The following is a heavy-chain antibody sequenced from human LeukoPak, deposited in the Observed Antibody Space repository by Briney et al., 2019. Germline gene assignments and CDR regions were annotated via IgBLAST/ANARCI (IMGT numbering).Heavy chain of an antibody. V-gene: IGHV4-61*08. CDR1: GGSISSGGYY. D-gene: IGHD4-17*01. CDR2: IYYSGST. CDR3: ARGTVTREYFDY. J-gene: IGHJ4*02. Sequence: SETLSLTCTVSGGSISSGGYYWSWIRQPPGKGLEWIGYIYYSGSTNYNPSLKSRVTMSVETSKNQFSLNLSPVTAADTAVYYCARGTVTREYFDYWGQGNLVTVSS.